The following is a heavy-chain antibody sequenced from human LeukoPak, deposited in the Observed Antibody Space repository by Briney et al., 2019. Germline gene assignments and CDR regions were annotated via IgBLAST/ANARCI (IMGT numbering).Heavy chain of an antibody. V-gene: IGHV1-46*01. Sequence: GASVKVSCKASGYTFTSYYMHWVRQAPGQGLEWMGIINPSGGSTSYAQKFQGRVTMTRDTSTSTVYMELSSLRSEDTAVYYCARDTYYYDSSGDAFDIWGQGTMVTVSS. CDR2: INPSGGST. J-gene: IGHJ3*02. CDR3: ARDTYYYDSSGDAFDI. CDR1: GYTFTSYY. D-gene: IGHD3-22*01.